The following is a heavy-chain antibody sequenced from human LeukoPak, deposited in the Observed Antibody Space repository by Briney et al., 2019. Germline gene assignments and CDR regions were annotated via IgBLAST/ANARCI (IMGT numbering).Heavy chain of an antibody. J-gene: IGHJ4*02. D-gene: IGHD5-18*01. CDR2: ISAYNGNT. CDR3: ARGGYSYGAGGFLDY. CDR1: GYTFTSYG. Sequence: ASVNVSCKASGYTFTSYGISWVRQAPGQGLEWMGWISAYNGNTNYAQKLQGRVTMTTDTSTSTAYMELSRLRSDDTAVYYCARGGYSYGAGGFLDYWGQGTLVTVSS. V-gene: IGHV1-18*01.